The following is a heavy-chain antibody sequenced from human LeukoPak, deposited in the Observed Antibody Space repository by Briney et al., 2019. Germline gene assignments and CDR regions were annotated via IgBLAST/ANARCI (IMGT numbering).Heavy chain of an antibody. V-gene: IGHV3-30*18. D-gene: IGHD4-17*01. CDR3: AKDPTHDYGDYVFY. CDR2: ISYDGSNK. CDR1: GFTFSSYG. Sequence: GGSLRLSCAASGFTFSSYGMHWVRQAPGKGLEWVAVISYDGSNKYYADSVKGRFTISRDNSKNTLYLRMNSLRAEDTAVYYCAKDPTHDYGDYVFYWGQGTLVTVSS. J-gene: IGHJ4*02.